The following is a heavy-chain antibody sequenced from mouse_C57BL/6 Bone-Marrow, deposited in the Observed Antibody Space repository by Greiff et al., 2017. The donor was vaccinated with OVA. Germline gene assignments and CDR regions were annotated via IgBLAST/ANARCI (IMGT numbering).Heavy chain of an antibody. D-gene: IGHD2-1*01. CDR1: GYTFTDYE. CDR2: IDPETGGT. CDR3: TRYGNYLAWFAY. Sequence: QVQLQQSGAELVRPGASVTLSCKASGYTFTDYEMHWVKQTPVHGLEWIGAIDPETGGTAYNQKFKGKAILTADKSSSTAYMELRSLTSEDSAVYYCTRYGNYLAWFAYWGQGTLVTVSA. V-gene: IGHV1-15*01. J-gene: IGHJ3*01.